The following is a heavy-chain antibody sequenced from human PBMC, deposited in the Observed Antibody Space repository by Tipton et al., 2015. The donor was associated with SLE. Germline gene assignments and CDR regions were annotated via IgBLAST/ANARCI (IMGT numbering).Heavy chain of an antibody. CDR2: IYHSGSI. V-gene: IGHV4-38-2*02. CDR3: ARVVRYYFGSGSDGMDF. J-gene: IGHJ6*02. Sequence: TLSLTCTVSGYSISSGYYWGWIRQSPGKGLEWIGSIYHSGSIDHNPSLKSRVTMSVDTSKNQFSLKLSSVTAADTAVYYCARVVRYYFGSGSDGMDFWGQGTTVTVSS. CDR1: GYSISSGYY. D-gene: IGHD3-10*01.